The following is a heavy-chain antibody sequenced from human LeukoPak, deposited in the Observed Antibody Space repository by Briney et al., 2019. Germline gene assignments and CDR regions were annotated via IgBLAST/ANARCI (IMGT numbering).Heavy chain of an antibody. D-gene: IGHD6-13*01. J-gene: IGHJ2*01. CDR3: AKGRGTAGAPNTWYFDL. V-gene: IGHV3-30*18. CDR1: GFTFSSYG. Sequence: GGSLRLSCAASGFTFSSYGMHWVRQAPGKGLEWVAVISYDGSNKYYADSVKGRFTISRDNSKDTLFLQMNSLRVEDTAVYYCAKGRGTAGAPNTWYFDLWGRGTLITVSS. CDR2: ISYDGSNK.